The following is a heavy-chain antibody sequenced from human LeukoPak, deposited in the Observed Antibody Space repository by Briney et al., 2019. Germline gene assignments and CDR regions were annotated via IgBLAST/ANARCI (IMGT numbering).Heavy chain of an antibody. CDR2: SYHSGST. Sequence: SGTLSLTCSVSGGSISSSNWWSWVRQPPGKGLEWIGESYHSGSTNYNPSLKSRVTISVDKSKNQFSLKLSSVTAADTAVYYCAREQARYYYYYGMDVWGQGTTVTVSS. CDR1: GGSISSSNW. V-gene: IGHV4-4*02. CDR3: AREQARYYYYYGMDV. J-gene: IGHJ6*02.